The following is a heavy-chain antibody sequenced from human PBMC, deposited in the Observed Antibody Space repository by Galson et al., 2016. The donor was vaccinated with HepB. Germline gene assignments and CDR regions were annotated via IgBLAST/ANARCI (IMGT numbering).Heavy chain of an antibody. CDR1: EFTFSSAW. J-gene: IGHJ4*02. D-gene: IGHD3-22*01. CDR2: VKSQTDGGTT. Sequence: SLRLSCAVSEFTFSSAWMSWVRQAPGKGLEWVGRVKSQTDGGTTDYAAPVKGRFTVSRDDSKSTLYLQMNNLKSEDTAVYYCTTDWTYYSGSSGRIANFDFWGQGTLVTVSS. CDR3: TTDWTYYSGSSGRIANFDF. V-gene: IGHV3-15*01.